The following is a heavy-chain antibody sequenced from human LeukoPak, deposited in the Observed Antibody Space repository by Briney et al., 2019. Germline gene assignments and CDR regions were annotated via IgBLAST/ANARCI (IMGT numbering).Heavy chain of an antibody. J-gene: IGHJ4*02. D-gene: IGHD2-15*01. Sequence: GGSLRLSCAASGFTFPSYSMNWVRQAPGKGLEWVSYISSSSSTIYYADSVKGRFTISRDNAKNSLYLQVNRLRAEDTAVYYCARSLTSGYSRAYDYWGQGTLVTVSS. CDR2: ISSSSSTI. CDR3: ARSLTSGYSRAYDY. CDR1: GFTFPSYS. V-gene: IGHV3-48*01.